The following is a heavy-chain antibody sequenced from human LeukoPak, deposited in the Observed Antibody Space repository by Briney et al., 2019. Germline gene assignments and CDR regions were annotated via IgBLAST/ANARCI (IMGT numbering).Heavy chain of an antibody. J-gene: IGHJ5*02. CDR2: ISSSGSTI. D-gene: IGHD3-22*01. V-gene: IGHV3-11*01. CDR3: ARAPSTITMIGDWFDG. CDR1: GFTFSDYY. Sequence: PRGSLRPSCAASGFTFSDYYMSWIRQAPGKGLGWDSYISSSGSTIYYADSVKGRFTISRDNANTSLYLQLHSLRVEDTAVYYCARAPSTITMIGDWFDGWGQGTLVTVSS.